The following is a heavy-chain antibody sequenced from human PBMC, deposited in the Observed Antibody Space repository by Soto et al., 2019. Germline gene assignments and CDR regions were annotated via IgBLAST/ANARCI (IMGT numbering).Heavy chain of an antibody. CDR2: IYYSGST. D-gene: IGHD3-10*01. V-gene: IGHV4-39*01. Sequence: PSETLSLTCTVSGGSISSSSYYWGWIRQPPGKGLEWIGSIYYSGSTYYNPSLKSRVTISVDTSKNQFSLKLSSVTAADTAVYYCARREVRGHWFDPWGQGTLVTVSS. J-gene: IGHJ5*02. CDR1: GGSISSSSYY. CDR3: ARREVRGHWFDP.